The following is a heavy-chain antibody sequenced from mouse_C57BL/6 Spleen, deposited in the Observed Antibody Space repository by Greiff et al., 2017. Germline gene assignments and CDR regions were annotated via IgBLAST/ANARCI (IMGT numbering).Heavy chain of an antibody. D-gene: IGHD2-5*01. CDR2: IYPGNSDT. J-gene: IGHJ2*01. Sequence: EVQLQQSGTVLARPGASVKMSCKTSGYTFTSYWMHWVKQRPGQGLEWIGAIYPGNSDTSYNQKFKGKAKLTAVTSASPAYMELSSLTKEDSAVYYCTRSSNYGRAWFAYWGQGTTLTVSS. CDR1: GYTFTSYW. V-gene: IGHV1-5*01. CDR3: TRSSNYGRAWFAY.